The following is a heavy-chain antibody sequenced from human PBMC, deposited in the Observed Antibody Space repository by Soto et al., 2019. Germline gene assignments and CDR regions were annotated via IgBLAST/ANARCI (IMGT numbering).Heavy chain of an antibody. J-gene: IGHJ6*02. V-gene: IGHV1-58*01. CDR2: IVAGSGNT. Sequence: ASVKVSCKASGFTFTSSAVQWVRQARGQRLEWIGWIVAGSGNTNYAQKFQERVTITRDMSTSTAYMELSSLRSEDTAVYYCAAGCSSGWFYYYYGMDVWGQGTTLTLSS. CDR3: AAGCSSGWFYYYYGMDV. D-gene: IGHD6-19*01. CDR1: GFTFTSSA.